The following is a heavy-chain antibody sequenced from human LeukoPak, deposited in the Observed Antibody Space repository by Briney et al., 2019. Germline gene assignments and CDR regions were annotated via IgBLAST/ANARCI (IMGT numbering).Heavy chain of an antibody. V-gene: IGHV3-7*02. Sequence: GGSLRLSCAASRFTFSNYWMNWVRQAPGKGLEWVANIKQDGSEKYYVDSVKGRFTISRDNAKNSLYLQLNSLRAEDTAVYYCAKADYDILTGYYTEYFQHWGQGTLVTVSS. CDR1: RFTFSNYW. J-gene: IGHJ1*01. CDR3: AKADYDILTGYYTEYFQH. CDR2: IKQDGSEK. D-gene: IGHD3-9*01.